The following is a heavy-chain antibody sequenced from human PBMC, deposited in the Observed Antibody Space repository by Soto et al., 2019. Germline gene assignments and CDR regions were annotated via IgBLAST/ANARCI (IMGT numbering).Heavy chain of an antibody. D-gene: IGHD6-19*01. V-gene: IGHV4-59*01. CDR1: GGSISSYY. J-gene: IGHJ3*01. CDR3: ARYGTSSGWSDAFDL. Sequence: SETLSLTCTVSGGSISSYYWSWIRQPPGKGLEWIGYIYYSGSTNYNPSLKSRVTISVDTSKNQFSLKLSSVTTADTAVYYCARYGTSSGWSDAFDLWGQGTMVTVSS. CDR2: IYYSGST.